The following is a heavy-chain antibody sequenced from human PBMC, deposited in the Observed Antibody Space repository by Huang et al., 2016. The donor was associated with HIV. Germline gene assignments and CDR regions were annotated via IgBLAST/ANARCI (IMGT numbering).Heavy chain of an antibody. D-gene: IGHD6-19*01. CDR2: INPTGGTT. V-gene: IGHV1-46*01. CDR1: GYTFTTYS. CDR3: ARGYSNGWYGVLEY. J-gene: IGHJ4*02. Sequence: QVQLVQSGAEVKKPGASVKMSCKTSGYTFTTYSIHWVRQAPGQGLEWMGVINPTGGTTAYAQNVQGRLTMTRDMSASTVQLELRGLRSEDTAIYYCARGYSNGWYGVLEYWGQGTLVAVSS.